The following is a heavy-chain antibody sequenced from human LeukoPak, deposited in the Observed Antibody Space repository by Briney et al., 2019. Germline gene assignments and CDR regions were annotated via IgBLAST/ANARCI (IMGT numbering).Heavy chain of an antibody. V-gene: IGHV4-4*02. J-gene: IGHJ4*02. CDR3: ARNGGNSDYDY. Sequence: SETLSLTCAVSGGSITSSSSICWTWVRQPPGKGLEWIGEIYHSGATNYNPSLKSRVTMLLDKSKNQFSLKLNSVTAADTAVYYCARNGGNSDYDYWGQGTLVTVSS. CDR2: IYHSGAT. CDR1: GGSITSSSSIC. D-gene: IGHD4-23*01.